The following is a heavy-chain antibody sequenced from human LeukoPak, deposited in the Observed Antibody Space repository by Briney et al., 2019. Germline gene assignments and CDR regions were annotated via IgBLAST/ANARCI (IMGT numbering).Heavy chain of an antibody. CDR3: AREGAYDTSGSFDY. J-gene: IGHJ4*02. CDR1: GFTFSSHA. D-gene: IGHD3-22*01. V-gene: IGHV3-64*01. Sequence: PGGSLRLSCGASGFTFSSHAMYWVRQAPGKGLEYVSAISSNGGNTYYANSVKGRFTISRDNSKNTLHLQMGSLRADDMAVYYCAREGAYDTSGSFDYWGQGTLVTVSS. CDR2: ISSNGGNT.